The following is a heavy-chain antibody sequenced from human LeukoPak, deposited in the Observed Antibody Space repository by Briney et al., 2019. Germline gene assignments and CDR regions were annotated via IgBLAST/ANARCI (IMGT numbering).Heavy chain of an antibody. CDR2: VSGDGVST. J-gene: IGHJ5*02. CDR3: AKDGGLP. CDR1: GFTFDNYA. D-gene: IGHD5-12*01. Sequence: GGSLRLSCAASGFTFDNYAMHWVRQPPGQGLGSVSLVSGDGVSTNYADSVKGRFTISRDNIKNTLYLEMNSLKSEDTGLYYCAKDGGLPWGQGTLVTVSS. V-gene: IGHV3-43*02.